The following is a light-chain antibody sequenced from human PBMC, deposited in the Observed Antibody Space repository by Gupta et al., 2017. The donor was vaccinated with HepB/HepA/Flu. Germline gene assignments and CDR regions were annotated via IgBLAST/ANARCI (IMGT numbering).Light chain of an antibody. CDR1: QSLLHNNGYNF. CDR3: MQALQAPRT. Sequence: DIVMTQSPLSLPVTPGEPASISCRSSQSLLHNNGYNFLDWYLQKPGQSPQLLIYLGSTRASGVPDRFSGSGSGTDFTLKISRVEAEDVGVYYCMQALQAPRTFGHGTKVEIK. J-gene: IGKJ3*01. CDR2: LGS. V-gene: IGKV2-28*01.